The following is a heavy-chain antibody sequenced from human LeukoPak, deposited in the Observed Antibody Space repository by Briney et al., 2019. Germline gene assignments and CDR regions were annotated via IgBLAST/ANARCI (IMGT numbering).Heavy chain of an antibody. CDR1: GGSISSGDYY. D-gene: IGHD3-3*01. V-gene: IGHV4-30-4*01. Sequence: PSETLSLTCSVSGGSISSGDYYWSWIRQPPGKGLEWIGYIYYSGNTYYNPSLKSRVTISVDTSKNRFSLELSSVTAADTAVYYCARRNDFWSGYYATPFDYWGQGTLVTVSS. CDR3: ARRNDFWSGYYATPFDY. CDR2: IYYSGNT. J-gene: IGHJ4*02.